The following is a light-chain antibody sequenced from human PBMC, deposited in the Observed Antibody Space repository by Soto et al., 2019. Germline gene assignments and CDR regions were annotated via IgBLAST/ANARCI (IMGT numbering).Light chain of an antibody. J-gene: IGKJ1*01. CDR1: QSVSSN. CDR3: QQYNSYWT. Sequence: EIVMTQSPATLSVSPGERAALSGRASQSVSSNLAWYQQKPGQAPRLLIYGASTRATGIPARFSGSGSGTEFTLTISSLQSEDFAVYYCQQYNSYWTFGQGTKVDI. CDR2: GAS. V-gene: IGKV3-15*01.